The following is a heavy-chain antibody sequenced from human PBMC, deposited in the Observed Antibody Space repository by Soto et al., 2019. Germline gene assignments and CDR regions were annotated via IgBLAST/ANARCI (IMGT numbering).Heavy chain of an antibody. J-gene: IGHJ4*02. CDR2: IKQDGRDK. V-gene: IGHV3-7*05. Sequence: GSLRLSCAASGFTFSSYWMSWVRQAPGKGLEWVANIKQDGRDKYYVDSVKGRFTISRDNAKNSLNLQMNSLRVEDTAVYYCAKEGEQLWLPDYWGQGTLVTVSS. D-gene: IGHD5-18*01. CDR1: GFTFSSYW. CDR3: AKEGEQLWLPDY.